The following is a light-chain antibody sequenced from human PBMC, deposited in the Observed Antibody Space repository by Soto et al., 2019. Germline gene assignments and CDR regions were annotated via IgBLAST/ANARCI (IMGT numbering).Light chain of an antibody. J-gene: IGKJ1*01. CDR3: QQYYTYRT. V-gene: IGKV1-5*01. CDR2: DAS. Sequence: DIQMTQSPSTLSASVGDRVTITCRASQRISSWLAWYQQKSGKAPKLLIYDASSLQSGVPSRFSGSGFGTYFTLTISSLQPDDSATYYCQQYYTYRTFGQGTKVEIK. CDR1: QRISSW.